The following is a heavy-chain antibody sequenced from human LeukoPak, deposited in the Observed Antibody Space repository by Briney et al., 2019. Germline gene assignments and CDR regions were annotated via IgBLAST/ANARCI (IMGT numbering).Heavy chain of an antibody. V-gene: IGHV4-30-2*01. Sequence: SETLSLTCAVSGGSISSGGYSWSWIRQPPGKGLEWIGYIYHSGSTYYNPSLKSRFTISVDSSKNQVSLKLRSVTAADTAVYYCARAGIWSGYYSFDYWGQGTLVTVSS. CDR3: ARAGIWSGYYSFDY. J-gene: IGHJ4*02. D-gene: IGHD3-3*01. CDR2: IYHSGST. CDR1: GGSISSGGYS.